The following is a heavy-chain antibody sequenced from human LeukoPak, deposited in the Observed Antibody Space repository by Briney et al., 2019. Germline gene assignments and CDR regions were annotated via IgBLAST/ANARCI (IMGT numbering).Heavy chain of an antibody. V-gene: IGHV4-4*07. CDR2: IYTSGSI. Sequence: SETLSLTCTVSGGSISSYYCSWIRQPAGKGLEWIGRIYTSGSINYNPSLKSRVTMSVDTSKNHFSLKLSSVTAADTAVYYCARDGDYHYFDYWGQGTLVTVSS. CDR1: GGSISSYY. CDR3: ARDGDYHYFDY. D-gene: IGHD4-17*01. J-gene: IGHJ4*02.